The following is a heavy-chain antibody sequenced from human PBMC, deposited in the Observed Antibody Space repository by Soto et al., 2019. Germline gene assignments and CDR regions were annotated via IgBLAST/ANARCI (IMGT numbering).Heavy chain of an antibody. CDR3: ARAIRGVHEAEGAFDY. J-gene: IGHJ4*02. CDR2: IIPMFGSA. D-gene: IGHD5-12*01. CDR1: GGTFSTYT. Sequence: ASVKVSCKASGGTFSTYTFSWVRQAPGQGLEWLGGIIPMFGSANYAPKFQGRVAMTADESTSTVYMELSSLKSDDTAVYYCARAIRGVHEAEGAFDYWGQGTLVTVSS. V-gene: IGHV1-69*13.